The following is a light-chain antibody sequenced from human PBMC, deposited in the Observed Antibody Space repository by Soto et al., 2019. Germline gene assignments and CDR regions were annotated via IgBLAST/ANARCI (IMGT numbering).Light chain of an antibody. V-gene: IGKV1-33*01. Sequence: DIQMTQSPSSLSASVGDRVTITCQASQDISNYLNWYQQKPGKAPKLLIYDASNVETVVPSRFSGSGSGTDFTFTISSQQPEDIATYYCQQYDNLPFTFGPGTKVDIK. CDR1: QDISNY. J-gene: IGKJ3*01. CDR3: QQYDNLPFT. CDR2: DAS.